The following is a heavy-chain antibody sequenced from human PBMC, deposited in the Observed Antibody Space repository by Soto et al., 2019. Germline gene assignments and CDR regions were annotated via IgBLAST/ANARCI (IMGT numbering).Heavy chain of an antibody. Sequence: GGSLRLSCAASGFTFDDYAMHWVRQAPGKGLEWVSGISCNSGSIDYADSVKGRFTISRDNAKNTLYLQMNSLRAEDTAVYYCAKDPSLYSSGWYAYWGQGTLVTV. V-gene: IGHV3-9*01. CDR1: GFTFDDYA. D-gene: IGHD6-19*01. CDR2: ISCNSGSI. J-gene: IGHJ4*02. CDR3: AKDPSLYSSGWYAY.